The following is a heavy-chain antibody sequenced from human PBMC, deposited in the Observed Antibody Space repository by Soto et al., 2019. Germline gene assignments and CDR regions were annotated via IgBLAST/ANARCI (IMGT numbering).Heavy chain of an antibody. J-gene: IGHJ4*02. CDR1: GYTFTSYY. CDR3: ARFDSSGYD. Sequence: QVQLVQSGAEVKKPGASVKVSCKASGYTFTSYYMHWVRQAPGQGLEWMGIINPSGGSTSYAQKFRGRVTMTRDPSTSTVYMEVSSLRSEDTAVYSCARFDSSGYDWGQGTLVTVSS. D-gene: IGHD3-22*01. V-gene: IGHV1-46*03. CDR2: INPSGGST.